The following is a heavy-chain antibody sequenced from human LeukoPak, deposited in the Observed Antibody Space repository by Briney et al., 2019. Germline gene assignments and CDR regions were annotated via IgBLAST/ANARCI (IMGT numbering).Heavy chain of an antibody. Sequence: SETLSLTCTVSGGSISSSSYYWGWIRQPPGKGLGWIGSIYYSGSTYYNPSLKSRVTISVDTSKNQFSLKLSSVTAADTAVYYCARHLGYGDYAYYFDYWGQGTLVTVSS. J-gene: IGHJ4*02. CDR2: IYYSGST. CDR3: ARHLGYGDYAYYFDY. CDR1: GGSISSSSYY. D-gene: IGHD4-17*01. V-gene: IGHV4-39*01.